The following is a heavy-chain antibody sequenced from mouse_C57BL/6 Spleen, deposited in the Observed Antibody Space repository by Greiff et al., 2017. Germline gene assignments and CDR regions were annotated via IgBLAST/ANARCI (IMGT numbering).Heavy chain of an antibody. D-gene: IGHD1-1*01. CDR2: INPNNGGT. J-gene: IGHJ1*03. CDR3: ARRYPYYYSSSYWYFDV. V-gene: IGHV1-18*01. CDR1: GYTFTDYN. Sequence: EVQLQQSGPELVKPGASVKIPCKASGYTFTDYNMDWVKQSHGKSLEWIGDINPNNGGTIYNQKFQGKATLTVDKSSSTAYMELRSLTSEDTAVYYCARRYPYYYSSSYWYFDVWGTGTTVTVSS.